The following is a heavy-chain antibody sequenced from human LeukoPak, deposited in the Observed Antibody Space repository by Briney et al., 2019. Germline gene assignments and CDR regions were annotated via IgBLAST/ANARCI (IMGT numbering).Heavy chain of an antibody. Sequence: GGSLRHSCAASGFTFSSYAMHWVRQAPGKGLEWVAVISYDGSNKYYADSVKGRFTISRDNAKNTLYLQMNSLRAEDTAVYYCATGQGHGMDVWGQGTTVTVSS. CDR1: GFTFSSYA. CDR2: ISYDGSNK. V-gene: IGHV3-30*04. J-gene: IGHJ6*02. CDR3: ATGQGHGMDV.